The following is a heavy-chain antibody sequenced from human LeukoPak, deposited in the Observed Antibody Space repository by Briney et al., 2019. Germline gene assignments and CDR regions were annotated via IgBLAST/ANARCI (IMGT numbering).Heavy chain of an antibody. J-gene: IGHJ4*02. CDR3: ARVDTAMVIDY. D-gene: IGHD5-18*01. CDR1: GGTFSSYA. CDR2: IIPILGIA. V-gene: IGHV1-69*04. Sequence: SVKVSCKASGGTFSSYAISWVRQAPGQGLEWMGRIIPILGIANYAQKFQGRVTITADKSKGTAYMELSSLRSEDTAVYYCARVDTAMVIDYWGQGTLVTVSS.